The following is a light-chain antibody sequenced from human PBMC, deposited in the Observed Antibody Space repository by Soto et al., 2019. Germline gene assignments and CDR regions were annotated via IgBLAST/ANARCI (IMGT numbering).Light chain of an antibody. CDR3: QSYDSSLSGRVV. CDR1: SSNIGAGYD. J-gene: IGLJ2*01. V-gene: IGLV1-40*01. Sequence: QSVLTQPPSVSRAPGQRVTISCTGSSSNIGAGYDVHWYQQLPGTAPKLLIYGNSNRPSGVPDRFSGSKSGTSASLVITGLQAEDEADYYCQSYDSSLSGRVVFGGGTKLTVL. CDR2: GNS.